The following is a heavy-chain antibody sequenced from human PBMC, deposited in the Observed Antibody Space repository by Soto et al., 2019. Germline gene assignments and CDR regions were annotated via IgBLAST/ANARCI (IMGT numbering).Heavy chain of an antibody. D-gene: IGHD3-22*01. Sequence: QVQLQESGPGLVKPSQTLSLTCTVSGGSISSGDYYWSWIRQPPGKGLEWIGYIYYSGSTYYNPSLKRRVTISVATSKNQFSPKLSSVTAAATAVYYCAGGWLLPPFDYWGQGTLVTVSS. V-gene: IGHV4-30-4*01. CDR2: IYYSGST. CDR1: GGSISSGDYY. J-gene: IGHJ4*02. CDR3: AGGWLLPPFDY.